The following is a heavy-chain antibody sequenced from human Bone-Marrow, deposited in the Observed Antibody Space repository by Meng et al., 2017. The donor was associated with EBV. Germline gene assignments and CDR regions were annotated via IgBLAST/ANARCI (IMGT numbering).Heavy chain of an antibody. V-gene: IGHV1-69*01. CDR1: GGTFSSYA. Sequence: VELVHLGAEVKKPGSAVKVSCKASGGTFSSYAISWVRQAPGQGLEWMGGIIPIFGTANYAQKFQGRVTITADESTSTAYMELSSLRSEDTAVYYCARDPHSYGSGSQGYFDYWGQGTLVTVSS. CDR2: IIPIFGTA. D-gene: IGHD3-10*01. J-gene: IGHJ4*02. CDR3: ARDPHSYGSGSQGYFDY.